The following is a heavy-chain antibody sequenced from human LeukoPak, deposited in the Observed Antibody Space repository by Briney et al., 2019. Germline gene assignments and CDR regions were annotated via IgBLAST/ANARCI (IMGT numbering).Heavy chain of an antibody. CDR2: ISGSGSII. CDR1: GFTFSTYE. Sequence: EGSLRLSCAASGFTFSTYEMNWVRQAPGKGLEWVSYISGSGSIIYYADSMKGRFTISRDNAKNSLYLQMNSLRAEDTAVYYCARHGYYYCYMDVWGKGTTVTVSS. CDR3: ARHGYYYCYMDV. J-gene: IGHJ6*03. V-gene: IGHV3-48*03.